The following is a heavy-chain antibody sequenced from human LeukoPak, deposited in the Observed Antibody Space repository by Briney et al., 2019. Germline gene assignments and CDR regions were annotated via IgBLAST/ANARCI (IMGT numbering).Heavy chain of an antibody. Sequence: SETLSLTCAVYGGSFSGYYWSWIRQPPGKGLEWIGEINHSGSTYYNPSLKSRVTISVDTSKNQFSLKLSSVTAADTAVYYCASRYYYDSSGYPGAFDIWGQGTMVTVSS. CDR1: GGSFSGYY. J-gene: IGHJ3*02. CDR3: ASRYYYDSSGYPGAFDI. D-gene: IGHD3-22*01. CDR2: INHSGST. V-gene: IGHV4-34*01.